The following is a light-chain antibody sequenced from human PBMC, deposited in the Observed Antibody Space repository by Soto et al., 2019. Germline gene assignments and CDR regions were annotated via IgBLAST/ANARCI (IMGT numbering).Light chain of an antibody. CDR1: QSVSSH. CDR3: QQRRVWPIT. CDR2: DAS. Sequence: EIVLTQSPATLSLSPGERATLSCRASQSVSSHLGWYQQKPGQAPRLLIYDASNRATGIPARFSGSGSGTDFTLTISSLEPEDFAVYYCQQRRVWPITFGQGTRLEIK. V-gene: IGKV3-11*01. J-gene: IGKJ5*01.